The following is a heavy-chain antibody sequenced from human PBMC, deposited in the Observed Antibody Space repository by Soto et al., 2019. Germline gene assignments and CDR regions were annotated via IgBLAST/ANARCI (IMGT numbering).Heavy chain of an antibody. CDR2: ISRSGITI. J-gene: IGHJ2*01. D-gene: IGHD2-15*01. V-gene: IGHV3-48*03. CDR3: ARDGRIRRPDWYFDL. CDR1: GFTFSNSW. Sequence: GGSLSLSCAASGFTFSNSWMNWFRQARWKGLEWVSYISRSGITIYYADSVKGRVTISRDNAKNSLYLQMNSLRAEDTAVYYCARDGRIRRPDWYFDLWGRGTLVTVSS.